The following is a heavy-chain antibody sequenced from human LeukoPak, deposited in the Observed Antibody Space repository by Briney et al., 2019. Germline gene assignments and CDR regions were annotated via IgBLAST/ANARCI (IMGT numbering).Heavy chain of an antibody. D-gene: IGHD3-22*01. Sequence: ASVKVSCKASGYTFSSYYMHWVRQAPGQGLEWMGIINPSGGSTKYAQTLQGRVTMTRDTSTSTVYMELSSLRSEDTAVYYCARDDSSGPQVYWGQGTLVTVSS. V-gene: IGHV1-46*01. CDR2: INPSGGST. CDR1: GYTFSSYY. CDR3: ARDDSSGPQVY. J-gene: IGHJ4*02.